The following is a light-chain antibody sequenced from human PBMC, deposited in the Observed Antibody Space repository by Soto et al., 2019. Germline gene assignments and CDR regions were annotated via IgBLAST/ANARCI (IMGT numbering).Light chain of an antibody. CDR3: QTWATGIVV. CDR2: LNSDGTY. Sequence: QLVLTQSPSASASLGASVKLTCTLSSGHSRYDIAWHQQQPEKGPRYLMRLNSDGTYNKGDGIPDRFSGSTSGAERYLTISGLQSEDEADYYCQTWATGIVVFGGGTKLTVL. CDR1: SGHSRYD. J-gene: IGLJ2*01. V-gene: IGLV4-69*01.